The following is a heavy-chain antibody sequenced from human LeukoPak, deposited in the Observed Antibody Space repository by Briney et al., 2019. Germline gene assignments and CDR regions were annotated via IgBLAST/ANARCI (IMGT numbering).Heavy chain of an antibody. CDR3: ASRWIAAAGAYYFDY. D-gene: IGHD6-13*01. V-gene: IGHV4-38-2*02. CDR2: IYHSGST. Sequence: SETLSLTCTVSGYSISSGYYWGWIRQPPGKGLEWTGSIYHSGSTYYNPSLKSRVTISVDTSKNQFSLKLSSVTAADTAVYYCASRWIAAAGAYYFDYWGQGTLVTVSS. J-gene: IGHJ4*02. CDR1: GYSISSGYY.